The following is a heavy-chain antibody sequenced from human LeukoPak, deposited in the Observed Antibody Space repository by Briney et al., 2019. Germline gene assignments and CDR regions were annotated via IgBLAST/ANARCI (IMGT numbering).Heavy chain of an antibody. D-gene: IGHD6-13*01. V-gene: IGHV1-18*01. CDR2: ISAYNGNT. CDR3: ARKGIAAARDYYMDV. CDR1: GYTFTSYG. J-gene: IGHJ6*03. Sequence: ASVKVSCKASGYTFTSYGISWVRQAPGQGLEWMGWISAYNGNTNYAQKLQGRVTMTTDTSMSTAYMELRSLRSDDTAVYYCARKGIAAARDYYMDVWGKGTTVTISS.